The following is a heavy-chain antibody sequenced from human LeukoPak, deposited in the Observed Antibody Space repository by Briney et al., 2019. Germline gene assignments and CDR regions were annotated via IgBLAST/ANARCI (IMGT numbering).Heavy chain of an antibody. V-gene: IGHV3-48*04. CDR3: ASGPDYYYYYMDV. Sequence: QAGGSLRLSCAASGLTFSSYSMNWVRQAPGKGLEWVSYVTSSSSTIYYADSVKGRFTISRDNAKNSLYLQMNSLRAEDTAVYYCASGPDYYYYYMDVWGKGTTVTVSS. J-gene: IGHJ6*03. CDR1: GLTFSSYS. CDR2: VTSSSSTI.